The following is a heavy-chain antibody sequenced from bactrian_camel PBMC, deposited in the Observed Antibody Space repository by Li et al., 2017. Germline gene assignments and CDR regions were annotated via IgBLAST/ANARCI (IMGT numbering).Heavy chain of an antibody. V-gene: IGHV3S54*01. CDR1: GDTNGMNS. Sequence: HVQLVESGGGSVQAGGSLRLSCAVSGDTNGMNSMAWFRQAPGKEREEVAFIYTRDGTTFYGDSVKGRFTISQDKSKNTAYLQMNSLKSEDTALYYCAIEVSDYDRRDPTYPAGSFYGVGYWGRGTQVTVS. D-gene: IGHD4*01. J-gene: IGHJ6*01. CDR3: AIEVSDYDRRDPTYPAGSFYGVGY. CDR2: IYTRDGTT.